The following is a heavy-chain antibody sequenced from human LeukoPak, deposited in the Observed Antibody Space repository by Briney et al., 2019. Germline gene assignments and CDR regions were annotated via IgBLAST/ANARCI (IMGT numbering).Heavy chain of an antibody. Sequence: ASVTVSFKASGYTFTVYYMHWVRQAPGQGREGMGWINPNSGGTNYAQKFQVMVTMTRHTSISTAYMELSRLRSHDTAVYYCARGWRPGYCSGGSCYSGWFDPWGQGTLVTVSS. CDR2: INPNSGGT. D-gene: IGHD2-15*01. CDR3: ARGWRPGYCSGGSCYSGWFDP. J-gene: IGHJ5*02. V-gene: IGHV1-2*02. CDR1: GYTFTVYY.